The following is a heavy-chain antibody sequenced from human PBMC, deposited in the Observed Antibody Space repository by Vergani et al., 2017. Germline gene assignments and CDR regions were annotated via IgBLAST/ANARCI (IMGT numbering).Heavy chain of an antibody. D-gene: IGHD4-11*01. CDR2: IDHTGRP. V-gene: IGHV4-34*01. J-gene: IGHJ6*03. Sequence: QVQLQQWGGGLLKPSETLSLTCVVNGGSFTSYHWTWIRQSPGEGLEWVGDIDHTGRPDYNPSLKSRLTMSVDNSRNQFSLALNSVTATDTGIYFCARVNTETNGHLYYYYYMDVWGQGTAVTVS. CDR3: ARVNTETNGHLYYYYYMDV. CDR1: GGSFTSYH.